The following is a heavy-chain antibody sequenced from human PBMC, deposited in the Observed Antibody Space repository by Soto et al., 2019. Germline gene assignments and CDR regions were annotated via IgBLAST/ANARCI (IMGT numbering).Heavy chain of an antibody. Sequence: ALYLTGAASGVTIQRGDDFLRCIRQPLGMGLEWIGSIFYNGSTYYRPSLKSRASMSMDTSKNLFSLRLRSLTAADTAVYFCARVKATLYRHYYFDYWGPGTPVTVSS. V-gene: IGHV4-30-4*01. CDR3: ARVKATLYRHYYFDY. D-gene: IGHD5-12*01. J-gene: IGHJ4*02. CDR2: IFYNGST. CDR1: GVTIQRGDDF.